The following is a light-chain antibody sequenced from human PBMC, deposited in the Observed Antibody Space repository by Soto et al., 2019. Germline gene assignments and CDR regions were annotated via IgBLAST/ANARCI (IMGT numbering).Light chain of an antibody. CDR1: SSNIGAGYA. CDR3: NSYDSSIIGYVL. CDR2: GNS. V-gene: IGLV1-40*01. J-gene: IGLJ2*01. Sequence: QSVLTQPPSVSGAPGQRVTISCTGSSSNIGAGYAVHWYQQLPGKAPKILIYGNSNLPSGVPDRFYGSTSGTSASLAITGLQSEDESDYDCNSYDSSIIGYVLCGRGTKITGL.